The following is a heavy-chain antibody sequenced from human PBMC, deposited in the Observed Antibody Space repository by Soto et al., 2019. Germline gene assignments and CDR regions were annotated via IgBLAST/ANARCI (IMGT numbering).Heavy chain of an antibody. V-gene: IGHV3-48*01. J-gene: IGHJ4*02. CDR1: GFTFSQFP. Sequence: EVQLVESGGNLVQPGESLRLSCAASGFTFSQFPMNWVRQAPGKGLEWISYISTGSSAIHYADSVRGRFTIFRDEATNSLYLPMNGLRAEDTAVYYCASDKGSSSWHSFDHWGQGTLVPVSS. CDR2: ISTGSSAI. D-gene: IGHD2-2*01. CDR3: ASDKGSSSWHSFDH.